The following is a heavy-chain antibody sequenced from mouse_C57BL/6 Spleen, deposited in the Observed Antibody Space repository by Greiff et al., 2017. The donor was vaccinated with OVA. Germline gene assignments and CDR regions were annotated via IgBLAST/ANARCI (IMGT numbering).Heavy chain of an antibody. J-gene: IGHJ2*01. Sequence: QVQLQQPGAELVKPGASVKMSCKASGYTFTSYWITWVKQRPGQGLEWIGDIYPGSGSTNYNEKFRSKATLTVDTSSSTAYMQLSSLTSEDSAVYYCARYGATVVVDYWGQGTTLTVSS. D-gene: IGHD1-1*01. CDR1: GYTFTSYW. V-gene: IGHV1-55*01. CDR3: ARYGATVVVDY. CDR2: IYPGSGST.